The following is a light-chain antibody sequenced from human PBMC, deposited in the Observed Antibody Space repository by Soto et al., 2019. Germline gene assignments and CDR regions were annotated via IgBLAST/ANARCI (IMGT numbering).Light chain of an antibody. CDR1: SSNIGANT. Sequence: QSVLTQPPSASGTPGQRVTISCSGSSSNIGANTVNWYQQLPGTAPKLLISSNDRRPSGVPDRFSGSKSGTSASLAISGLQSEDEADFYCAAWDDSLNVPVYVFGTGTKVTVL. CDR2: SND. CDR3: AAWDDSLNVPVYV. J-gene: IGLJ1*01. V-gene: IGLV1-44*01.